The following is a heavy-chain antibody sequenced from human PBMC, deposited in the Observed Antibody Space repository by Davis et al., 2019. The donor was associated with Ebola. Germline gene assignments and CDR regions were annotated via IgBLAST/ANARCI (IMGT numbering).Heavy chain of an antibody. D-gene: IGHD6-13*01. V-gene: IGHV3-48*03. CDR2: ISSSGSTI. Sequence: GESLKISCAASGFTFSSYEMNWVRQAPGKGLEWVSYISSSGSTIYYADSVKGRFTISRDNAKNSLYLQMNSLRAEDTAVYYCARDTHRIAAAGTVDYWGQGTLVTVSS. CDR1: GFTFSSYE. CDR3: ARDTHRIAAAGTVDY. J-gene: IGHJ4*02.